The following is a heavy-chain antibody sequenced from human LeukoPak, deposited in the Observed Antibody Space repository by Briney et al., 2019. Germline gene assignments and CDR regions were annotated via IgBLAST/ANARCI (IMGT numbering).Heavy chain of an antibody. CDR2: IKQDGSEK. CDR1: GFTFSSYW. Sequence: PGGSLRLSCAASGFTFSSYWMSWVRQAPGKGLEWVANIKQDGSEKYYVDSMKGRFTISRDNAKNSLYLQMNSLRAEDTAVYYCARGRSSSWYDYWGQGTLVTVSS. V-gene: IGHV3-7*01. D-gene: IGHD6-13*01. CDR3: ARGRSSSWYDY. J-gene: IGHJ4*02.